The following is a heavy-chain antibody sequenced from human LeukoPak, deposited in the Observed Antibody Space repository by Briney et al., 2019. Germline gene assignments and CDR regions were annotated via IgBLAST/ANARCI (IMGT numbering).Heavy chain of an antibody. D-gene: IGHD4-17*01. J-gene: IGHJ4*02. CDR2: IYYSGST. V-gene: IGHV4-59*01. CDR3: ARETTVTALDY. CDR1: GGSISSYY. Sequence: SETLSLTCTISGGSISSYYWSWIRQPPGKGLEWIGYIYYSGSTNYNPSLKSRVTISVDTSKNQFSLKLSSVTAADTAVYYCARETTVTALDYWGQGTLVTVSS.